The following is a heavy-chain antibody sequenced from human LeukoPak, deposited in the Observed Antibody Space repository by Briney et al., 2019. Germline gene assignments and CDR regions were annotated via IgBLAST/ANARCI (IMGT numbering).Heavy chain of an antibody. J-gene: IGHJ4*02. CDR2: ISGSGDTT. D-gene: IGHD2-15*01. Sequence: GGSLRLSSATPGFTFSSYAMSWVRQAPGEGLEWVTAISGSGDTTYYAGSVKGRFTISRDNSKTTLYLQMKSMRAADTAINYCAKEANYLRSGSFFIPFDYWGQGTLVTVHS. CDR1: GFTFSSYA. V-gene: IGHV3-23*01. CDR3: AKEANYLRSGSFFIPFDY.